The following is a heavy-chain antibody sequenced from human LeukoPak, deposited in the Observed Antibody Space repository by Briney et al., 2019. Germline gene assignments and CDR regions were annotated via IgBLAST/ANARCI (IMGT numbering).Heavy chain of an antibody. CDR3: AKSRRMVLGITPFDY. CDR2: IRYDGSNK. CDR1: GCTFSSYG. V-gene: IGHV3-30*02. J-gene: IGHJ4*01. Sequence: PGGSLRLSCAASGCTFSSYGMHWVRQAPGKGLEWVAFIRYDGSNKYYADSVKGRFTMSRDNSKNTLYLQMNSLSAEDAAVYYCAKSRRMVLGITPFDYWGHGTLVTVSS. D-gene: IGHD3-10*01.